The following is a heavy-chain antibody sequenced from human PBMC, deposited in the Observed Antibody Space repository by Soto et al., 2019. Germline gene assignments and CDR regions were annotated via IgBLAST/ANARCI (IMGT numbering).Heavy chain of an antibody. CDR1: GESVSSGFYY. CDR2: ILSSGRS. D-gene: IGHD2-15*01. Sequence: SETLSLTCTVSGESVSSGFYYWNWIRQAPGKGLEWIGSILSSGRSNYNPHLKSRVSMSVDTSKNQFSLRLTSVGAADSAIYYCARVVRCTRSGCYYLAMDVWGQGTMVTVAS. V-gene: IGHV4-61*01. CDR3: ARVVRCTRSGCYYLAMDV. J-gene: IGHJ6*02.